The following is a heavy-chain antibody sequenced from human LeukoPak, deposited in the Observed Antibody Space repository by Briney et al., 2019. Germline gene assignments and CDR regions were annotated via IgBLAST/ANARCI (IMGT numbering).Heavy chain of an antibody. V-gene: IGHV4-59*01. CDR1: GGSISSYY. Sequence: SETLSLTYTVSGGSISSYYWSWLRQPPGQGLAWVGYIYYSGSTNYNPSLKSRVTISVDTSKNQFSLKLSSVTAADTAVYYCASGITMVRGALGAFDIWGQGTMVTVSS. D-gene: IGHD3-10*01. CDR2: IYYSGST. CDR3: ASGITMVRGALGAFDI. J-gene: IGHJ3*02.